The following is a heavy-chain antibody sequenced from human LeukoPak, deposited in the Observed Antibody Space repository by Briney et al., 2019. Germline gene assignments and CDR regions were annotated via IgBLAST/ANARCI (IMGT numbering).Heavy chain of an antibody. D-gene: IGHD4-17*01. V-gene: IGHV3-11*01. CDR3: AKGSDYGFSSFDY. J-gene: IGHJ4*02. CDR1: GFTFSDYY. Sequence: GGSLRLSCAASGFTFSDYYMSWIRQAPGKGLEWVSYISSSGSTIYYADSVKGRFTISRDNAENSLYLQINSLRGEDTALYYCAKGSDYGFSSFDYWGQGTLVTVSS. CDR2: ISSSGSTI.